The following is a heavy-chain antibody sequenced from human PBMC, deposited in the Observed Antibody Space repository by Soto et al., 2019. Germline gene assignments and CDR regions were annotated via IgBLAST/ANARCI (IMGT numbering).Heavy chain of an antibody. CDR2: IKQDGSTK. CDR3: TRNQVKADY. CDR1: GFTFSDLW. Sequence: DVQLVESGGGIVQPGGSLRLSCAASGFTFSDLWMSWVRQAPGKGLEWVANIKQDGSTKNYVDSVKGRFTISRDNAKSLLYLQMNSLRVEDTAVYYCTRNQVKADYWGQGTLVTVSS. D-gene: IGHD3-22*01. V-gene: IGHV3-7*01. J-gene: IGHJ4*02.